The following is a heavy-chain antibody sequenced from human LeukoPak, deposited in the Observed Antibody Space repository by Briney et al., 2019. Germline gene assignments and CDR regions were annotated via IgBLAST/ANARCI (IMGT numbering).Heavy chain of an antibody. D-gene: IGHD6-13*01. CDR2: IIPIFGTA. CDR1: GGTFSSYA. Sequence: SVKVSCKAFGGTFSSYAISWVRQAPGQGLEWMGGIIPIFGTANYAQKFQGRVTITTDESTSTAYMELSSLRSEDTAVYYCARDSTDALAAAGHRMDYWGQGTLVTVSS. J-gene: IGHJ4*02. V-gene: IGHV1-69*05. CDR3: ARDSTDALAAAGHRMDY.